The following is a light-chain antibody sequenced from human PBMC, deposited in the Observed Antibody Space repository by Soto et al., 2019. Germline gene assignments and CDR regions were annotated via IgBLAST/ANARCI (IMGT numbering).Light chain of an antibody. Sequence: EIVMTQSPATLSVSPGERATLSCRASQSVSSNLAWYQQKPGQAPRLLIYGASIRATGSPARFSGSGSGTEFTLTISSLQSEEFAVYYCQHYNNWPLTFGGGTKVEIK. CDR1: QSVSSN. CDR3: QHYNNWPLT. V-gene: IGKV3-15*01. CDR2: GAS. J-gene: IGKJ4*01.